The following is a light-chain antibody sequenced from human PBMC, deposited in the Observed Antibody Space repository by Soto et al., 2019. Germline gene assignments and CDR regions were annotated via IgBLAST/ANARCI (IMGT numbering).Light chain of an antibody. Sequence: HMTQFASSLSASVGYTFSITCRARQSISRYLNWYQKKTGKAPKLLIYDASTLESGVPSRFRGRASGTQFTLTISSLQAEDCAADDCQQTRSYPSTFGGGTKVDIK. CDR2: DAS. J-gene: IGKJ4*01. V-gene: IGKV1-39*01. CDR1: QSISRY. CDR3: QQTRSYPST.